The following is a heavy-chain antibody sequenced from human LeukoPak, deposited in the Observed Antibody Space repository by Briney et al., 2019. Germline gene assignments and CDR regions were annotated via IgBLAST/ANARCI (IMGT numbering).Heavy chain of an antibody. Sequence: KASETLSLTCAVYSGSFSGYNWSWIRQPQGKRLEWIGEINHSGSTNYNPSLKSRVTISVDTSKNKVSLKLRSVTSADTAVYYCARDPFCGNSWDNAFDIWGQGTMVTVSS. CDR2: INHSGST. CDR1: SGSFSGYN. D-gene: IGHD2-15*01. V-gene: IGHV4-34*01. J-gene: IGHJ3*02. CDR3: ARDPFCGNSWDNAFDI.